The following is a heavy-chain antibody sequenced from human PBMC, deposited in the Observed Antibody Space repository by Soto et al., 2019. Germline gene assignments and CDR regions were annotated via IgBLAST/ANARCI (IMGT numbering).Heavy chain of an antibody. J-gene: IGHJ3*01. CDR2: INVYNGNT. CDR1: GYTFTSNS. Sequence: QVQLVQSGAEVKKPGASVKVSCKASGYTFTSNSIGWVRQAPGQGLEWMGWINVYNGNTKYAQQLQGRVTLTTDTSTSTAYMDLRSLRSDDTAVYYCAKDRDGGSYFDMPDSFDVWGQGTVVTVSS. V-gene: IGHV1-18*04. D-gene: IGHD1-26*01. CDR3: AKDRDGGSYFDMPDSFDV.